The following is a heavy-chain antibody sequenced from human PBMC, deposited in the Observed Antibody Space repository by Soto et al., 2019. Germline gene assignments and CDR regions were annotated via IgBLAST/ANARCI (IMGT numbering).Heavy chain of an antibody. J-gene: IGHJ6*02. Sequence: GGSLRLSCAASGFTFSSYGMHWVRQAPGKGLEWVAVISYDGSNKYYADSVKGRFTISRDNSKNTLYLQMNSLRAEDTVVYYCARDSGYHGYYYYGMDVWGQGTTVTVSS. CDR2: ISYDGSNK. CDR1: GFTFSSYG. CDR3: ARDSGYHGYYYYGMDV. D-gene: IGHD5-12*01. V-gene: IGHV3-30*03.